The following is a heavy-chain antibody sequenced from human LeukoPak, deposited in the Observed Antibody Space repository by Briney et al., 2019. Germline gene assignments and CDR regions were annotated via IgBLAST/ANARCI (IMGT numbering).Heavy chain of an antibody. V-gene: IGHV3-74*01. CDR3: ARDRGYSPDV. Sequence: PGGSLRLSCAASGFTFRNYWMHWVRQVPGKGLVWVSHLNGDGSSITYADSVKGRFTIPRDNAKSTLYLQMKSLRAEDTAVYYCARDRGYSPDVWGQGTTVTVSS. CDR1: GFTFRNYW. D-gene: IGHD5-18*01. J-gene: IGHJ6*02. CDR2: LNGDGSSI.